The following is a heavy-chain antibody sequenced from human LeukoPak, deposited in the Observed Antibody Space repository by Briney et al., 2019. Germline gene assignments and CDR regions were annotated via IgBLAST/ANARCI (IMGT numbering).Heavy chain of an antibody. Sequence: PGGSLRLSCAASGFTFSSYWMSWVRQAPGEGLEWVAKINQDGTEKAYVDSVRGRFTISRDNAKNSLFLQMNSLRAEDTAVYYCARENGRYYYYGMDVWGQGTTVTVSS. CDR2: INQDGTEK. J-gene: IGHJ6*02. CDR3: ARENGRYYYYGMDV. V-gene: IGHV3-7*03. CDR1: GFTFSSYW. D-gene: IGHD1-26*01.